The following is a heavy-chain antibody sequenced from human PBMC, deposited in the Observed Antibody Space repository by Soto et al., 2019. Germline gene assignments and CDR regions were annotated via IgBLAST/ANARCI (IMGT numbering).Heavy chain of an antibody. J-gene: IGHJ4*02. CDR3: ARDGDYYGSGSYFDY. CDR2: IIPILGIA. Sequence: QVQLVQSGAEVKKPGSSVKVSCKASGGTFSSYTISWVRQAPGQGLEWMGRIIPILGIANYAQKFQGRVTITADKYTSTAYMELSSLRSEDTAVYYCARDGDYYGSGSYFDYWGQGTLVTVSS. D-gene: IGHD3-10*01. CDR1: GGTFSSYT. V-gene: IGHV1-69*08.